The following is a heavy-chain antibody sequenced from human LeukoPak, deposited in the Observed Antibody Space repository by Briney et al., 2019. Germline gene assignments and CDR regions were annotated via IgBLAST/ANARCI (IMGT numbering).Heavy chain of an antibody. Sequence: PGGSLRLSCAASGFTFSSYAMSWVRQAPGKGLEWVSAISGSGGSTYYADSVKGRFTISRDNSKNTLYLQMNSLRAEDTAVYYCAKDDGSGSYRGDYFDYWGQGTLVTVSS. J-gene: IGHJ4*02. CDR3: AKDDGSGSYRGDYFDY. V-gene: IGHV3-23*01. D-gene: IGHD3-10*01. CDR1: GFTFSSYA. CDR2: ISGSGGST.